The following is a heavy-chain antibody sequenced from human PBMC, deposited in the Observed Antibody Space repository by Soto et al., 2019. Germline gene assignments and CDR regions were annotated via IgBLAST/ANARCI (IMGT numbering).Heavy chain of an antibody. CDR3: GRDQTMAGPTTLDY. D-gene: IGHD6-19*01. V-gene: IGHV3-74*01. J-gene: IGHJ4*02. CDR1: GFTFSRYW. Sequence: EVQLVESGGGLVQPGGSLRLSCAASGFTFSRYWIHWVRQAPGKGLVWVSRISSDGSNIIYADSVKGRFTISRDDAKNKLYRQMNNLRYEDTAVYYCGRDQTMAGPTTLDYWGQGALVTVSS. CDR2: ISSDGSNI.